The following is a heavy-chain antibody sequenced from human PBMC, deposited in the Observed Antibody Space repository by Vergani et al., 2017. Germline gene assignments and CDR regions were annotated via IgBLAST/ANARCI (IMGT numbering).Heavy chain of an antibody. CDR1: GFTFSDDN. Sequence: EVQLVESGGGLVKPGGSLRLSCAASGFTFSDDNINWVRQAPGKGLEWVSSISSGSSYLHYADSVKGRFSVSRDNARNSVYLQMNSLRAEDTAVYYCAVERYYYYVWSSHIDALDIWGQGTMVSVSS. J-gene: IGHJ3*02. CDR3: AVERYYYYVWSSHIDALDI. D-gene: IGHD3-16*01. V-gene: IGHV3-21*06. CDR2: ISSGSSYL.